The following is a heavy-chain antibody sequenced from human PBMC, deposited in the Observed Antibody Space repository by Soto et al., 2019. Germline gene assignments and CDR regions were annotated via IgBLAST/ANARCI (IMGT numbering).Heavy chain of an antibody. J-gene: IGHJ4*02. CDR3: VRTVKDIHGATTDFGS. CDR1: GGSISSGDYY. Sequence: SETLSLTCTVSGGSISSGDYYWGWIRQPPGKGLEWIGYIFYSGTTYYSPSLKSRLTISIDTSTNQFSLKLNSVTAADAAVYYCVRTVKDIHGATTDFGSWGQGTLVTVYS. D-gene: IGHD1-7*01. CDR2: IFYSGTT. V-gene: IGHV4-30-4*01.